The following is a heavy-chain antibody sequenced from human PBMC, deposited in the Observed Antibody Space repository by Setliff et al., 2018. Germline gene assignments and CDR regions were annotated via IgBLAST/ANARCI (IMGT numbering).Heavy chain of an antibody. CDR2: IRSKAYGGTT. D-gene: IGHD3-16*01. CDR1: GFTFGDYA. CDR3: ARTTGYRLEGDFDY. V-gene: IGHV3-49*04. Sequence: PGGSLRLSCTASGFTFGDYAMSWVRQAPGKGLEWVGFIRSKAYGGTTEYAASVEGRFIISRDDSESIAKNSLYLQMTSLRAEDTAIYYCARTTGYRLEGDFDYWGQGTLVTVSS. J-gene: IGHJ4*02.